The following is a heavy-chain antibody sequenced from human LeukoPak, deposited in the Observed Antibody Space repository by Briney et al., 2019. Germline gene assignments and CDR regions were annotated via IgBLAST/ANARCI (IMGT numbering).Heavy chain of an antibody. Sequence: GGSLRLSCAASGFTFSGSAMHWVRQASGKGLEGVGRIRSKANSYATAYAASVKGRFTISRDDSKNTAYLQMNSPKTEDTAVYYCTLLDGGDLGDYWGQGTLVTVSS. J-gene: IGHJ4*02. CDR1: GFTFSGSA. CDR3: TLLDGGDLGDY. D-gene: IGHD2-21*02. V-gene: IGHV3-73*01. CDR2: IRSKANSYAT.